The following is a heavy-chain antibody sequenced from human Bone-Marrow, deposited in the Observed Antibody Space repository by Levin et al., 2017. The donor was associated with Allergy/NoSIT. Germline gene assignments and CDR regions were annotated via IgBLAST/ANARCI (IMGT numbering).Heavy chain of an antibody. J-gene: IGHJ5*02. D-gene: IGHD6-19*01. CDR3: AKDWGSGRSNWFDP. CDR2: ISGSGGST. V-gene: IGHV3-23*01. Sequence: QAGGSLRLSCAASGFTFSSYAMSWVRQAPGKGLEWVSAISGSGGSTYYADSVKGRFTISRDNSKNTLYLQMNSLRAEDTAVYYCAKDWGSGRSNWFDPWGQGTLVTVSS. CDR1: GFTFSSYA.